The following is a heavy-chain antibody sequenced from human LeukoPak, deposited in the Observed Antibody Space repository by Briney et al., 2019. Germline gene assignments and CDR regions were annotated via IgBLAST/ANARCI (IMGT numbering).Heavy chain of an antibody. Sequence: SETLSLTCTVSGGSISSYYWSWIRQPPGKGLEWIGEINRSGSTNYNPSLKSRVTISVDTSKNQFSLKLSSVTAADTAVYYCARGRWFGVDWGQGTLVTVSS. CDR3: ARGRWFGVD. CDR1: GGSISSYY. D-gene: IGHD3-10*01. V-gene: IGHV4-34*01. J-gene: IGHJ4*02. CDR2: INRSGST.